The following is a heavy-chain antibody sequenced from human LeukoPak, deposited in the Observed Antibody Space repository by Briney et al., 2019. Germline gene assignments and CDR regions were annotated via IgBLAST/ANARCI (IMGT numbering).Heavy chain of an antibody. D-gene: IGHD5-18*01. CDR3: ARGGDVDTAMVNFDY. CDR2: IYYSGST. Sequence: SETLSLTCTVSGGSISSYYWSWIRQPPGKGLEWTGYIYYSGSTNYNPSLKSRVTISVDTSKNQFSLKLSSVTAADTAVYYCARGGDVDTAMVNFDYWGQGTLVTVSS. J-gene: IGHJ4*02. CDR1: GGSISSYY. V-gene: IGHV4-59*01.